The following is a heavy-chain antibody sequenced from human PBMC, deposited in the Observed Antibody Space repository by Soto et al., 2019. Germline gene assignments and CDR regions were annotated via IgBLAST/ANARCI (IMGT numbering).Heavy chain of an antibody. CDR3: ARDGRRQMVTADYYYGMDV. V-gene: IGHV1-69*13. CDR2: IIPIFGTP. Sequence: LVKVSCKASGGSFSNYIISWERQAPGQGLEWMGGIIPIFGTPNYAQKFQDRVTITADESTSTVYMELSSLRSEDTAVYYCARDGRRQMVTADYYYGMDVWGQGTPVTVSS. J-gene: IGHJ6*02. CDR1: GGSFSNYI. D-gene: IGHD6-13*01.